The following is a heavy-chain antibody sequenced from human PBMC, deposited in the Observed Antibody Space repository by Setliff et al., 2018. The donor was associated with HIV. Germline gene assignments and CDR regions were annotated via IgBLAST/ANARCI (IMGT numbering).Heavy chain of an antibody. CDR3: ARLSGDYYYFDY. CDR2: IYTSGST. CDR1: GGSISSYY. Sequence: LSLTCTVSGGSISSYYWSWIRQPPGKGLEWIGYIYTSGSTNYNPSLKSRVTISLDPSKNQFSLKLTSVTAADTAVYYCARLSGDYYYFDYWGQGTLVTVSS. D-gene: IGHD2-21*02. V-gene: IGHV4-4*09. J-gene: IGHJ4*02.